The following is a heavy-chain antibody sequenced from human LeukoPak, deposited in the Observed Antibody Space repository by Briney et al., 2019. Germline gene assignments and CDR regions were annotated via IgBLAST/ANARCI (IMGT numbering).Heavy chain of an antibody. J-gene: IGHJ4*02. CDR2: ISSNGGTI. CDR3: ARDVYYYDSSGYYYAH. V-gene: IGHV3-48*04. D-gene: IGHD3-22*01. CDR1: EFSVGSNY. Sequence: GGSLRLSCAASEFSVGSNYMTWVRQAPGKGLEWISYISSNGGTIYYADSVKGRFTISRGNAKNSLYLQMNSLRAEDTAVYYCARDVYYYDSSGYYYAHWGQGTLVTVSS.